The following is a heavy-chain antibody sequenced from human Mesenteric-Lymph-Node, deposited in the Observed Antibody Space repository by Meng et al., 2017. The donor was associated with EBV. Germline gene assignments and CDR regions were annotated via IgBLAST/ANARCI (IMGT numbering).Heavy chain of an antibody. CDR1: GFSLNTDRAR. V-gene: IGHV2-5*02. D-gene: IGHD6-13*01. Sequence: QITLKESGPTLVKPTXTLTLTCTFPGFSLNTDRARVAWIRQPPGKALEWLGITSWDDDNRYSPSLKSRITITKDTSKNQVVLTMTNMDPVDTATYFCAHRQENPSTWQYYFDHWGHGILVTVSS. J-gene: IGHJ4*01. CDR3: AHRQENPSTWQYYFDH. CDR2: TSWDDDN.